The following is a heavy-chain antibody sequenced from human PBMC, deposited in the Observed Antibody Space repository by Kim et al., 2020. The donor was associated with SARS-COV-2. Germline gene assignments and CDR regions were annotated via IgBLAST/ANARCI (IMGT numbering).Heavy chain of an antibody. CDR3: AKCGYSHDAFDI. J-gene: IGHJ3*02. Sequence: TRYGPEFQGRVTMTRDTSTSTVYMDLSSLRSEDTAVYYCAKCGYSHDAFDIWGPGTMVTVSS. V-gene: IGHV1-46*01. D-gene: IGHD3-22*01. CDR2: T.